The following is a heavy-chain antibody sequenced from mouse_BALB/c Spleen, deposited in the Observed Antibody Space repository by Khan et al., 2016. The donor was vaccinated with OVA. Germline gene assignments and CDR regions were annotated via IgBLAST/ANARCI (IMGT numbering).Heavy chain of an antibody. D-gene: IGHD1-1*02. CDR1: GFTFSDYY. CDR2: ISDGGSYT. V-gene: IGHV5-4*02. CDR3: AIGFYGGPFTY. J-gene: IGHJ3*01. Sequence: EVELVESGGGLVKPGGSLKLSCAASGFTFSDYYMYWVRQTPEKRLEWVATISDGGSYTYDPDSVKGGFTISRDDVKNKLYLQMSSLKSEDTAMYYCAIGFYGGPFTYWGQGTLVTVSA.